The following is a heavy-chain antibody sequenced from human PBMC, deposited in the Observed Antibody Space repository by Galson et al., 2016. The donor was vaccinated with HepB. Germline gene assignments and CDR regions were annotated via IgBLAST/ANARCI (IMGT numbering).Heavy chain of an antibody. D-gene: IGHD3-9*01. CDR2: IIPIFGTA. Sequence: SVKVSCKASGGTFSNYAFTWVRQAPGQGLEWMGGIIPIFGTALHAQKFQGRVTITADESTRTAYMELSSLGSEDTAVYYCARRGGGEYDILTGYYPGFDYWGQGTLVTVSS. V-gene: IGHV1-69*13. CDR1: GGTFSNYA. CDR3: ARRGGGEYDILTGYYPGFDY. J-gene: IGHJ4*02.